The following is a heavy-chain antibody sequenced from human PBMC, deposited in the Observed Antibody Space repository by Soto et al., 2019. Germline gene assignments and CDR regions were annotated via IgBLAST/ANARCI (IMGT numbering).Heavy chain of an antibody. Sequence: EVQLLESGGGLVQPGGSLRLSCAASGFTFSSYAMSWVRQAPGKGLEWVSAISGSGGSTYYADSVKGRINISRDKSKNTLYMQMNSLRAEDTAVYYCAKGPWKFLAWSDYWGQGTLVTVSS. D-gene: IGHD3-3*01. J-gene: IGHJ4*02. CDR3: AKGPWKFLAWSDY. CDR1: GFTFSSYA. V-gene: IGHV3-23*01. CDR2: ISGSGGST.